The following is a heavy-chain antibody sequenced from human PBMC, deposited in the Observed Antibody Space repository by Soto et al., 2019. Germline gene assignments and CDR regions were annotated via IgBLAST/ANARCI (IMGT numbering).Heavy chain of an antibody. D-gene: IGHD6-13*01. CDR1: GFTFRNYG. Sequence: DVQLSESGGGVAQPGGSLRLACVASGFTFRNYGMNWVRQAPGKGLEWVSGVIGSGTELYYADSVKGRFTVSRDNSKNTLYLEMNSLKVDDTAVYYCARDAHGLPAVGTSLDSWGQGTLVSVSS. CDR2: VIGSGTEL. J-gene: IGHJ4*02. V-gene: IGHV3-23*01. CDR3: ARDAHGLPAVGTSLDS.